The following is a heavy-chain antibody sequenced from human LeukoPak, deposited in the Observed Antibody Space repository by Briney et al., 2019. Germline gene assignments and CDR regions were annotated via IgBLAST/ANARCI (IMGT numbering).Heavy chain of an antibody. Sequence: GGCLRLSCAASGVTFSNAWMSWVRQAPGERLEWVGRIKSKTDGGTTDYAAPVKGRFTISRDDSKNTLYLQMNSLKTEHTAVYYCTTLAAAVPYSYYYMDVWGKGTTVTVSS. J-gene: IGHJ6*03. CDR3: TTLAAAVPYSYYYMDV. V-gene: IGHV3-15*01. D-gene: IGHD6-13*01. CDR1: GVTFSNAW. CDR2: IKSKTDGGTT.